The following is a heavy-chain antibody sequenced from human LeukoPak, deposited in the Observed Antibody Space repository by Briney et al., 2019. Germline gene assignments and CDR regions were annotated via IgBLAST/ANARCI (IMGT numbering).Heavy chain of an antibody. D-gene: IGHD3-16*01. CDR3: AKSNLWDGDLYDAYDV. CDR2: IYKDGST. CDR1: GFTISDNY. V-gene: IGHV3-53*01. Sequence: PGGSLRLSCGVSGFTISDNYMTWVRQAPGKGLEWVSVIYKDGSTYYADSVKGRFTISRDNSRNTLYLQMNSLRAEDTAVYYCAKSNLWDGDLYDAYDVWGQGAMVTVSS. J-gene: IGHJ3*01.